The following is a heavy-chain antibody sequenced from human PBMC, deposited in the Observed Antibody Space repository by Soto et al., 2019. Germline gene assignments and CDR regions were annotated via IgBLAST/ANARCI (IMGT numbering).Heavy chain of an antibody. D-gene: IGHD2-21*02. Sequence: PGKGLALVSTISSSSSYIYYADSMKGRFTISRDTAKNSLYLQMNSLRAEDTAVYYCARGHCGDDYSYYYYGLDISGQGTIVSV. V-gene: IGHV3-21*06. J-gene: IGHJ6*02. CDR3: ARGHCGDDYSYYYYGLDI. CDR2: ISSSSSYI.